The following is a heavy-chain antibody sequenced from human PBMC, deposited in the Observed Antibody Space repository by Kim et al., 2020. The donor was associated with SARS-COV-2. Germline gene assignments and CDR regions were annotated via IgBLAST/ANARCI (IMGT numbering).Heavy chain of an antibody. Sequence: ASVKVSCKTSGFSFTDYYIQKGRQAPGQGLEWLGWVSSENGVANSAQKFKGRVTMTRDTSISTAYMELSRLRSDDTAVYFCTRDLHWSGDYKFDYWGQGTLVTVSS. V-gene: IGHV1-2*02. CDR1: GFSFTDYY. CDR3: TRDLHWSGDYKFDY. J-gene: IGHJ4*02. CDR2: VSSENGVA. D-gene: IGHD3-3*01.